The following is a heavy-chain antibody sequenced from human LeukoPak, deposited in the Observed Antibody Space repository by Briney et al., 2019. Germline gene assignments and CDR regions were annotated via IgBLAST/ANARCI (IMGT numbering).Heavy chain of an antibody. V-gene: IGHV3-49*03. Sequence: GGSLRLSCTGSGFIFGDYAMSWFRQAPGKGLEWVGFIRSKTFGGTAEYAAAVRDRFIISRDDSKNIAYLQMKSLKMEDTAVYYCARDLYDSSGYYFGHWGQGTLVIVS. D-gene: IGHD3-22*01. J-gene: IGHJ4*02. CDR3: ARDLYDSSGYYFGH. CDR1: GFIFGDYA. CDR2: IRSKTFGGTA.